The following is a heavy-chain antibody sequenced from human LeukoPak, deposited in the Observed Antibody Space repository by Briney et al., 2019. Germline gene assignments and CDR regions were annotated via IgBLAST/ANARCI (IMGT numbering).Heavy chain of an antibody. J-gene: IGHJ6*03. CDR1: GFTFSSYA. Sequence: PGGSLRLSCAASGFTFSSYAMSWVRQAPGKGLEWVSAISGSGGSTYYADSVKGWFTISRDNSKNTLYLQMNSLRAEDTAVYYCAKDRDKAYYYMDVWGKGTTVTVSS. D-gene: IGHD2-15*01. CDR2: ISGSGGST. CDR3: AKDRDKAYYYMDV. V-gene: IGHV3-23*01.